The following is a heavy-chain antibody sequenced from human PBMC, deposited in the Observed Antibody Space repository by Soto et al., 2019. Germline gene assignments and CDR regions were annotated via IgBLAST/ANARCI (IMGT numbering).Heavy chain of an antibody. CDR1: DGSIVVVGYY. D-gene: IGHD2-2*01. J-gene: IGHJ5*02. V-gene: IGHV4-31*03. CDR2: IYYTGTT. Sequence: PLQTLSLTCSVSDGSIVVVGYYCSWIRQFPGKCLEWIGYIYYTGTTYYNPSLKSRLTLSVETSKNQFSLKLSSVTVADTAVYYCARDSSSTANWVDPWGQGTLVTGSS. CDR3: ARDSSSTANWVDP.